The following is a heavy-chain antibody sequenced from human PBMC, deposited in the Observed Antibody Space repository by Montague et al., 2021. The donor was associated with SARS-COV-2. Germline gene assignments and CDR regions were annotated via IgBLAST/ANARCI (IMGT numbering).Heavy chain of an antibody. CDR2: ISYDGSNK. J-gene: IGHJ4*02. CDR3: ARDRDDYIWGSYENFDY. Sequence: SLRLSCAASGFTFSSYAMHWVRQAPGKGLEWVAVISYDGSNKYYADSVKGRFTISRDNSKNTQYLQMNSLRAEDTAVYYCARDRDDYIWGSYENFDYWGQGTLVTVSS. V-gene: IGHV3-30*04. CDR1: GFTFSSYA. D-gene: IGHD3-16*01.